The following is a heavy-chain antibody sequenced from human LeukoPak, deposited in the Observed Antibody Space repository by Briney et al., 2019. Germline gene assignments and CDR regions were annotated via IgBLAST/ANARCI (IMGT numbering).Heavy chain of an antibody. CDR1: GYSFTSYW. CDR3: ARAQGYCSSTSCHYYGMDV. D-gene: IGHD2-2*01. V-gene: IGHV5-51*01. J-gene: IGHJ6*02. CDR2: IHPGDSDT. Sequence: GESLKISCKGSGYSFTSYWIGWVRQMPGKGLEWMGIIHPGDSDTRYSPSFQGQVTISADKSISTAYLQWSSLKASDTAMYYCARAQGYCSSTSCHYYGMDVWGQGTTVTVSS.